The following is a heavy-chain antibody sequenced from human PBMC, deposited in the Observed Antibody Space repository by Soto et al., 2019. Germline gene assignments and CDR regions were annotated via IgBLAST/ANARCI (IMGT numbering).Heavy chain of an antibody. D-gene: IGHD3-16*01. CDR1: GGSISSGGYS. J-gene: IGHJ4*02. V-gene: IGHV4-30-2*01. CDR2: IYHSGST. Sequence: PSETLSLTCAVSGGSISSGGYSWRWIRQPPGKGLEWIGYIYHSGSTYYNPSLKSRVTISVDRSKNQFSLKLSSVTAADTAVYYFARGPPFHWGQGTLVTVSS. CDR3: ARGPPFH.